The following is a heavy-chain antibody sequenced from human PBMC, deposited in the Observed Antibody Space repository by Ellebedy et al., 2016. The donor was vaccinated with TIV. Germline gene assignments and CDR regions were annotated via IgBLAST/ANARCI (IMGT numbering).Heavy chain of an antibody. CDR3: AKGFKAVRSVDY. V-gene: IGHV3-23*01. J-gene: IGHJ4*02. CDR2: ISGSGGST. D-gene: IGHD1-1*01. CDR1: GFTFSSYA. Sequence: PGGSLRLSCAASGFTFSSYAMSWVRQAPGKGLEWVSAISGSGGSTYYADSVKGRFTIARDNSKNTLYLQMNSLRAEDTAVYYCAKGFKAVRSVDYWGQGTLVTVSS.